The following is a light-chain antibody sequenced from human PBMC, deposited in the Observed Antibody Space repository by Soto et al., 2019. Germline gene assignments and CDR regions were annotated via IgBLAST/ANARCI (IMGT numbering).Light chain of an antibody. CDR2: GAS. V-gene: IGKV3-15*01. CDR3: QQYNNWPPLT. J-gene: IGKJ4*01. Sequence: EIMLSKSPGTLSLTPGERAILSYSASQSVSSNLAWYQQKPGQAPRLLIYGASTRATGIPARFSGSGSGTEFTLTISSLQPEDFAVYYCQQYNNWPPLTFGGGTMADI. CDR1: QSVSSN.